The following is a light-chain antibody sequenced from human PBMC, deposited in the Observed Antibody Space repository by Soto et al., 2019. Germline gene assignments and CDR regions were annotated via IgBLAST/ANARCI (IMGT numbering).Light chain of an antibody. V-gene: IGLV2-11*01. CDR1: TSSRGSNY. CDR2: DVT. Sequence: QSVLTQPPSVSGTPGQRVTISCSGSTSSRGSNYVSWYQHHPGKAPKLLISDVTKRPSWVPDRFSGSKSGNTASLTISDLQAEDEADYYCSSYAGDNNLVFGGGTKLTVL. CDR3: SSYAGDNNLV. J-gene: IGLJ2*01.